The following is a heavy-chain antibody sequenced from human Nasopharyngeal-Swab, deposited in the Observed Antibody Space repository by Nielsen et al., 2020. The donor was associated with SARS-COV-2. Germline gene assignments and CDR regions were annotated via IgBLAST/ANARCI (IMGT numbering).Heavy chain of an antibody. CDR3: ARRPYSSSSGDYYYGMDV. CDR2: IIPIFGTA. J-gene: IGHJ6*02. D-gene: IGHD6-6*01. CDR1: GGTFSSYA. Sequence: SVKVSCKASGGTFSSYAISWVRQAPGQGLEWMGGIIPIFGTANYAQKFQGRVTITADESTSTAYMELSSLRSEDTAVYYCARRPYSSSSGDYYYGMDVWGHGTTVTVSS. V-gene: IGHV1-69*13.